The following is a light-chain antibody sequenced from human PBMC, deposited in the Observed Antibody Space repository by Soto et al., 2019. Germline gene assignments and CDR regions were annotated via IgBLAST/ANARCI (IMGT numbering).Light chain of an antibody. V-gene: IGKV3-20*01. CDR3: HQYGYSQYT. CDR1: RSVSSRY. CDR2: GAS. Sequence: EIVLTQSPGTLSLSPGERATLSCRASRSVSSRYLAWYQQKPGQAPRLLIYGASSRATGTPDRFSGSGSGTDFTLTITAVEPEDYAVYHCHQYGYSQYTVGQGTKLEIK. J-gene: IGKJ2*01.